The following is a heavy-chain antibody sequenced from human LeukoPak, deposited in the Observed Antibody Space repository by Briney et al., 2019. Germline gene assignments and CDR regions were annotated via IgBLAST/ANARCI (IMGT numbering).Heavy chain of an antibody. CDR2: IIPIFATA. Sequence: SLKVSCTPSRGTFSSYAISSVRQSPGHGLESMGRIIPIFATANYAQKFQGRVTITTDESTSTAYMELSSLRSEDTAVYYCARELSDIVVVVAANGWFDPWGQGTLVTVSS. CDR3: ARELSDIVVVVAANGWFDP. D-gene: IGHD2-15*01. CDR1: RGTFSSYA. J-gene: IGHJ5*02. V-gene: IGHV1-69*05.